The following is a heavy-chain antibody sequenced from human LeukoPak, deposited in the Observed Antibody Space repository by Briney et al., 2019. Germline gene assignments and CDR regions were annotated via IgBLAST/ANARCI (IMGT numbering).Heavy chain of an antibody. CDR1: GFTFSSYW. CDR2: INSDGSST. J-gene: IGHJ4*02. Sequence: GGSLRLSCAASGFTFSSYWMHWVRQAPGKGLVWVSSINSDGSSTSYADSVKGRFTISRDNAKNTLYLQMNSLRAEDTAVYYCARDHYYGSGSYYPYYFDYWGQGTLVTVSS. CDR3: ARDHYYGSGSYYPYYFDY. V-gene: IGHV3-74*01. D-gene: IGHD3-10*01.